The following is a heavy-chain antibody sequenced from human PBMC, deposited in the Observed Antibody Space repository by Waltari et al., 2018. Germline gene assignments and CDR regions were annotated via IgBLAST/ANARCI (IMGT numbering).Heavy chain of an antibody. J-gene: IGHJ5*02. CDR1: GYSISSGYY. V-gene: IGHV4-38-2*02. CDR2: VYQSGST. Sequence: QVQLQESGPGLVKPSETLSLTCAVSGYSISSGYYWGWIRQPPGTGLEWIGSVYQSGSTYSNPSLKRRVTISVDTSKNQFSLKRSSVTVADTAVYYCARDPSPYYDYVWGSYRLNWFDPWGQGTLVTVSS. CDR3: ARDPSPYYDYVWGSYRLNWFDP. D-gene: IGHD3-16*02.